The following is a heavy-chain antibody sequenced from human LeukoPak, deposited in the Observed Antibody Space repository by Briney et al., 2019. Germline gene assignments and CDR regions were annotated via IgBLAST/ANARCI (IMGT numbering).Heavy chain of an antibody. CDR2: ISWNSGSI. D-gene: IGHD1-26*01. Sequence: PGGSLRLSCAASGFTFDDYAMHWVRQAPGKGLEWVSGISWNSGSIGYADSVKGRFTISRDNAKNSLYLQMNSLRAEDTALYYCAKDIGWELGNWFDPWGQGTLVTVSS. V-gene: IGHV3-9*01. J-gene: IGHJ5*02. CDR3: AKDIGWELGNWFDP. CDR1: GFTFDDYA.